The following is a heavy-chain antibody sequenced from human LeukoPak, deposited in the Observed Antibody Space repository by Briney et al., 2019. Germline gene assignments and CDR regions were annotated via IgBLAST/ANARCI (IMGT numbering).Heavy chain of an antibody. J-gene: IGHJ4*02. CDR3: AKKGYYDSSGYFQDY. CDR1: GFTFSSYE. D-gene: IGHD3-22*01. CDR2: ISSSGSTI. Sequence: GGSLRLSCAASGFTFSSYEMNWVRQAPGKGLEWVSYISSSGSTIYYADSVKGRFTISRDNAKNSLYLQMNSLRAEDTAVYYCAKKGYYDSSGYFQDYWGQGTLVTVSS. V-gene: IGHV3-48*03.